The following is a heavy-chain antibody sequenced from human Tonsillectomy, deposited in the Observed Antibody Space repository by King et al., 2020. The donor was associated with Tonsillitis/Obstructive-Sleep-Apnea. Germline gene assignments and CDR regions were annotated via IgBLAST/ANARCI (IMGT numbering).Heavy chain of an antibody. V-gene: IGHV3-23*04. J-gene: IGHJ3*02. D-gene: IGHD1-26*01. CDR2: FSGRGVGP. CDR1: GSTFGGYP. CDR3: AKHTHPRGRGSLIPDAFDI. Sequence: VQLVESGGALVRLGGSLRFPWQAPGSTFGGYPLTWSARVPGKGRQWSPAFSGRGVGPYYTNSVKGRFTISRDNSKNTLYLQMNSLRAEDTAVYSCAKHTHPRGRGSLIPDAFDIWGQGTMVTVSS.